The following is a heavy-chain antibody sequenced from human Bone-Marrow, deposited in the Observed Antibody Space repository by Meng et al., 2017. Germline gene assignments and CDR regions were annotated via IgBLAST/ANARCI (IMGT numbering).Heavy chain of an antibody. J-gene: IGHJ4*02. CDR1: GGSISTYY. CDR2: INYSGRT. D-gene: IGHD2-21*02. Sequence: QVLLQESGPGLVKPSGTLSLTCTVSGGSISTYYWSWIRQSPEKGLEWIGYINYSGRTNYIPSLRSRATISVDPSKNQFSLNLRSVTAADTAVYYCARGPSHGGSYSDYWGQGTLVTVSS. CDR3: ARGPSHGGSYSDY. V-gene: IGHV4-59*01.